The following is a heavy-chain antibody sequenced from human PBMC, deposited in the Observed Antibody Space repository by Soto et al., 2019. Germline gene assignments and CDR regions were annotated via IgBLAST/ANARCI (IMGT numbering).Heavy chain of an antibody. J-gene: IGHJ6*03. CDR3: ARGLSSTSYGDYMDV. CDR1: GGSFSGYY. D-gene: IGHD2-2*01. V-gene: IGHV4-34*01. CDR2: INHSGST. Sequence: SETLSLTCAVYGGSFSGYYWSWIRQPPGKGLEWIGEINHSGSTNYNPSLKSRVTISVDTSKNQFSLKLSSVAAADTAVYYCARGLSSTSYGDYMDVWGKGTTVTVSS.